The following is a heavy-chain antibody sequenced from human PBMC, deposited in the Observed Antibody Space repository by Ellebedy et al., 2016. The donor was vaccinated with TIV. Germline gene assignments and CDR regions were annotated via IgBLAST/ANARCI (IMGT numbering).Heavy chain of an antibody. V-gene: IGHV3-53*01. D-gene: IGHD5-18*01. CDR2: IYSGGST. Sequence: GESLKISCAASGFTVSSNYMSWVRQAPGKGLEWVSVIYSGGSTYYADSVKGRFTISRDNSKNTLYLQMNSLRAEETAVYYCARGPRDPAIYYGMDVWGQGTTVTVSS. CDR1: GFTVSSNY. J-gene: IGHJ6*02. CDR3: ARGPRDPAIYYGMDV.